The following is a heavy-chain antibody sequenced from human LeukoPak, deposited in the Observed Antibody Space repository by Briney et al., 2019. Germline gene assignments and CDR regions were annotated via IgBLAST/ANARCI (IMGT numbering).Heavy chain of an antibody. CDR1: GFTFSSYG. CDR2: ISYDGSNK. J-gene: IGHJ3*02. D-gene: IGHD3-22*01. CDR3: AKEYDSSAPGAFDI. Sequence: GGSLRLSCAASGFTFSSYGMHWVRQAPGKGLEWVAVISYDGSNKYYADSVKGRFTISRDNSKNTLYLQMNSLRAEDTAVYYCAKEYDSSAPGAFDIWGQGTMVTVSS. V-gene: IGHV3-30*18.